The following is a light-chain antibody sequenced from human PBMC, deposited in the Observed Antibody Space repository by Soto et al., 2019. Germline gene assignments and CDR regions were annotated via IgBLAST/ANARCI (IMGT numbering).Light chain of an antibody. J-gene: IGKJ5*01. CDR1: QGISSY. V-gene: IGKV1-9*01. Sequence: DIQLTQSPSFLSASVGDRVTITWRASQGISSYLAWYQQKPGKAPKLLIYDASTLQSGVPSRFSGSGSGTEFTLTISSLQPEDFATYYCQQLNSYPSGFGQGTRLEIK. CDR2: DAS. CDR3: QQLNSYPSG.